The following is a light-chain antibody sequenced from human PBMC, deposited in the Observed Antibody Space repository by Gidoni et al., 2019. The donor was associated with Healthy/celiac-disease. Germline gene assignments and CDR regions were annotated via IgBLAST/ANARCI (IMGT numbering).Light chain of an antibody. Sequence: IQMTQSPSSLSASVGDRVTITCRASQSISSYLNWYQQKPGKAPKLLIYAASSLQSGVPSRCSGSGSGTDFTLTISSLQPEDFATYYCQQTYSILTFXGXTKVEIK. CDR1: QSISSY. CDR3: QQTYSILT. V-gene: IGKV1-39*01. CDR2: AAS. J-gene: IGKJ4*01.